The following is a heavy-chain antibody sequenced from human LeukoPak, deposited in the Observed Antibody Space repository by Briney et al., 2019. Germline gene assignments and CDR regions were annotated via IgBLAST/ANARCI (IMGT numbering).Heavy chain of an antibody. CDR3: ARGSHSGYDYINY. J-gene: IGHJ4*02. CDR2: ISYDGSNN. V-gene: IGHV3-30-3*01. Sequence: PGRSLRLSCAAAGFTFSSYAMHWVRQAPGKGLEWVAVISYDGSNNYYADSVKGRFTISRDSSQNTLYLQMNSLRPEDTAVYCCARGSHSGYDYINYWGQGTLVTVSS. CDR1: GFTFSSYA. D-gene: IGHD5-12*01.